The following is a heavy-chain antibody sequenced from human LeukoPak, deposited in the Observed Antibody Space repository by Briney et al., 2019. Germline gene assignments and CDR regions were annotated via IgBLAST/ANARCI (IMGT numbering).Heavy chain of an antibody. CDR1: GFTFTTYW. CDR3: KSGGAAPGSFDY. Sequence: RGSLRLSCAASGFTFTTYWMSWMRQAPGKGLQWVANIKYDGSEQYYVDSVKGRFTISRDNVKNSLFLQMNSLGVEDTAVYYCKSGGAAPGSFDYWGHGALVTVSS. V-gene: IGHV3-7*01. CDR2: IKYDGSEQ. D-gene: IGHD1-26*01. J-gene: IGHJ4*01.